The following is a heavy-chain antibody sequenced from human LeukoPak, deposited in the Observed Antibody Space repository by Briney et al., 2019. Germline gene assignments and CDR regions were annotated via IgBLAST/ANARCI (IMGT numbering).Heavy chain of an antibody. Sequence: PGGSLRHSCAASGFTFNNYAMTWVRQAPGKGLQWVATVNTGGGAYYADSVKGRFTISRDNAKNSLYLQMNSLRAEDTAVYYCARGRPADYWGQGTLVTVSS. CDR1: GFTFNNYA. V-gene: IGHV3-69-1*01. CDR2: VNTGGGA. CDR3: ARGRPADY. D-gene: IGHD6-6*01. J-gene: IGHJ4*02.